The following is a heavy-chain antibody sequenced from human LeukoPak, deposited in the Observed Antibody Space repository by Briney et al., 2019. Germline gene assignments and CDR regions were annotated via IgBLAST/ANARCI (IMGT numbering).Heavy chain of an antibody. CDR3: ARGVVVPAAMRGYYYYYGMDV. D-gene: IGHD2-2*01. CDR2: INSDGSST. J-gene: IGHJ6*02. CDR1: GFTFSSYW. Sequence: GGSLRLSCAASGFTFSSYWMHWVRQAPGKGLVWVSRINSDGSSTSYADSVKGRFTISRDNAKNTPYLQMNSLRAEDTAVYYCARGVVVPAAMRGYYYYYGMDVWGQGTTVTVSS. V-gene: IGHV3-74*01.